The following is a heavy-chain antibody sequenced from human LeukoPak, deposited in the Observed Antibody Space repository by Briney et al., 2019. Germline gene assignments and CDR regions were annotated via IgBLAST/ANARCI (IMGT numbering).Heavy chain of an antibody. V-gene: IGHV3-23*01. Sequence: GGSLRLSCAASGFTFNTYTMNWVRLVPGEGLEWVSLITGNGVSTYYADSVKGRFTISRDNSKNTLYLQMNSLRAEDTAVYYCAKGLHSSSWYSDSWGQGTLVTVSS. CDR2: ITGNGVST. J-gene: IGHJ4*02. D-gene: IGHD6-13*01. CDR1: GFTFNTYT. CDR3: AKGLHSSSWYSDS.